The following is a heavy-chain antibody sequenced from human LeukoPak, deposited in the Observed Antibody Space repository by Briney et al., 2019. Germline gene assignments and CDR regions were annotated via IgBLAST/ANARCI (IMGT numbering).Heavy chain of an antibody. Sequence: GGSLRLPCAVSGFTFSTYSMNWVRQAPGKGLEWVSYISSSSSTMYYADSVKGRFTISRDNAKNSLYLQMNSLRAEDMAVYYCARARLASDFDYWGQGTLVTVSS. CDR3: ARARLASDFDY. J-gene: IGHJ4*02. CDR1: GFTFSTYS. D-gene: IGHD3-16*01. V-gene: IGHV3-48*01. CDR2: ISSSSSTM.